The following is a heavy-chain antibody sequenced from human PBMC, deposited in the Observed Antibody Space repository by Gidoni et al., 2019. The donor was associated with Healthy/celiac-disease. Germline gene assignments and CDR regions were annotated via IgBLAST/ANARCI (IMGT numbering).Heavy chain of an antibody. CDR3: ARERVPGYSSSLKTDAFDI. CDR2: ISYDGSNK. D-gene: IGHD6-13*01. V-gene: IGHV3-30*04. J-gene: IGHJ3*02. Sequence: QVQLVESGGGVVQPGRSLRLSWAASGFTFSSYAMPWVRQAPGKGLEWVAVISYDGSNKYYADSVKGRFTISRDNSKITLYLQMNSLRAEDTAVYYCARERVPGYSSSLKTDAFDIWGQGTMVTVSS. CDR1: GFTFSSYA.